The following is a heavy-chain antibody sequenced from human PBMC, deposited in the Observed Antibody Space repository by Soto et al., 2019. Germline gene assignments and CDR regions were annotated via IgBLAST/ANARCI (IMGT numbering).Heavy chain of an antibody. CDR3: ARDPAIVVVPAAPGDI. J-gene: IGHJ3*02. D-gene: IGHD2-2*01. CDR2: INAGNGKT. CDR1: GYTFTSYA. Sequence: ASVKVSCKASGYTFTSYAMHWVRQAPGQRLEWMGWINAGNGKTKYSLQFQGRFTISRDNSKNTLYLQMNSLRAEDTAVYYCARDPAIVVVPAAPGDIWGQGTMVTVSS. V-gene: IGHV1-3*01.